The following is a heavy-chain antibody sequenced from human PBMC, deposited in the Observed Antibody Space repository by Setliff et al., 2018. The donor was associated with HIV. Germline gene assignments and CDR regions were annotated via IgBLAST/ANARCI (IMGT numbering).Heavy chain of an antibody. J-gene: IGHJ5*02. CDR2: LYYSGNT. Sequence: ETLSLTCTVSGASVNSHYWAWIRQPPGKGLEWIGSLYYSGNTNYNPSLKSRVTISADTSKNQFSLKLRSVTAADTAVYYCAGVLSSGYYDGPWGQGTLVTVSS. CDR1: GASVNSHY. V-gene: IGHV4-59*02. D-gene: IGHD3-22*01. CDR3: AGVLSSGYYDGP.